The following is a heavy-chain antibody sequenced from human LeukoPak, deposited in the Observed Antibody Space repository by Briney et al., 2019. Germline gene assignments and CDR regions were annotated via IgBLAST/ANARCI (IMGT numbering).Heavy chain of an antibody. CDR3: AKEWDGSGTRLGWFDP. D-gene: IGHD3-10*01. CDR2: ISGSGGVT. CDR1: GFTFGSYA. Sequence: QSGGSLRLSCVGSGFTFGSYAMSWVRQAPGKGLEWVSLISGSGGVTYYADSVKGRLTISRDNSKNTLYLQMNSLRAEDTATYYCAKEWDGSGTRLGWFDPWGQGTLVTVSS. V-gene: IGHV3-23*01. J-gene: IGHJ5*02.